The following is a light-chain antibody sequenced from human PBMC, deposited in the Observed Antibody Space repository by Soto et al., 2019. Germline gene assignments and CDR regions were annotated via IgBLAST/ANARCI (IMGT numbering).Light chain of an antibody. V-gene: IGKV1-39*01. J-gene: IGKJ5*01. CDR3: QQSYSTPIT. CDR2: AAS. Sequence: DIQMTQSPSSLSASVGDRVTITCRASQTIATFLNWYQQKPGKAPKXLIYAASSLQSGVPSRFSEIVYGTDGNINLRSLQPDDGSTYYGQQSYSTPITFGQGTRLEIK. CDR1: QTIATF.